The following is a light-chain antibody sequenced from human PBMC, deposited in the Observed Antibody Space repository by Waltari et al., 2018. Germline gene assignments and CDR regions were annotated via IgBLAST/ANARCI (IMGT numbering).Light chain of an antibody. V-gene: IGKV1-39*01. CDR3: QHSSITPYT. Sequence: DIQMTQSPASLSASVGARVTITCRSSQSVGHYLNWYQQKPHQAPRLLIYAASTLQSGVPSRFSGSGSETHFTLTISPLQSEDFATYYCQHSSITPYTFGQGTKLEI. CDR2: AAS. J-gene: IGKJ2*01. CDR1: QSVGHY.